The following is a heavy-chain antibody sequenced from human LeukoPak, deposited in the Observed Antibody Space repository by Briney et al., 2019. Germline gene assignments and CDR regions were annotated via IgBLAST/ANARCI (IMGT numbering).Heavy chain of an antibody. CDR1: GFTFNNYA. D-gene: IGHD4-23*01. CDR2: ISYDGSNK. V-gene: IGHV3-30*04. Sequence: GGSPRLSCAASGFTFNNYALHWVRQAPGKGLEWVAVISYDGSNKYYADSVKGRFTISRDNSKNTLYLQMNSLRAEDTAVYYCARGAHKRDDYGGFFDYWGQGTLVTVSS. J-gene: IGHJ4*02. CDR3: ARGAHKRDDYGGFFDY.